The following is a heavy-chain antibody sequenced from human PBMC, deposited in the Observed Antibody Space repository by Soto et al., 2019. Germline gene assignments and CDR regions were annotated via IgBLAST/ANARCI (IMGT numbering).Heavy chain of an antibody. CDR1: GFTFGICS. Sequence: LRLSCAASGFTFGICSRGWVRQAPGKGLEWVAYISGSATTIEYADSVKGRFIISRDDARSSLYLQMNSLRDEDTAVYYCARDRHWEQWLTPPTEFHTWGQRNTLPISS. CDR2: ISGSATTI. V-gene: IGHV3-48*02. D-gene: IGHD6-19*01. J-gene: IGHJ6*02. CDR3: ARDRHWEQWLTPPTEFHT.